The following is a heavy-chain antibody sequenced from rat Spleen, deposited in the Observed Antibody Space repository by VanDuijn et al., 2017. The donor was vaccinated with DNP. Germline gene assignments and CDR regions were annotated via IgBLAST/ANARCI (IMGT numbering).Heavy chain of an antibody. J-gene: IGHJ2*01. CDR3: TRGDILRSFDY. V-gene: IGHV3-3*01. CDR1: GYSITSCCR. Sequence: VQLKESGPGLVEPSQSLSLTCSVTGYSITSCCRWTWIRKFPGHKLEWMGYINSAGSIEYNPSLKGRISITSDTSKNQFFLQVNSVTTDDTATYYCTRGDILRSFDYWGQGVMVTVSS. CDR2: INSAGSI. D-gene: IGHD1-6*01.